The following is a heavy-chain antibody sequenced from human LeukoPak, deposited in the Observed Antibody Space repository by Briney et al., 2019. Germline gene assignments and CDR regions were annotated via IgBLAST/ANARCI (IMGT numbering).Heavy chain of an antibody. CDR2: INHSGST. CDR1: GGSFSGYY. V-gene: IGHV4-34*01. Sequence: SETLSLTCAVYGGSFSGYYWSWIRQPPGKGLEWIGEINHSGSTNYNPSLKSRVTISVDTSKNQFSLKLSSVTAADTAVYYCARTVVAAPADWYFDLWGRGTLVTVSS. D-gene: IGHD2-15*01. J-gene: IGHJ2*01. CDR3: ARTVVAAPADWYFDL.